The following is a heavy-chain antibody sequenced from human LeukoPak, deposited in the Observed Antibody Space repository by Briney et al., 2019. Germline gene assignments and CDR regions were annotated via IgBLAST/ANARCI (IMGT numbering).Heavy chain of an antibody. D-gene: IGHD6-13*01. CDR1: GFTFSSYS. Sequence: GGSLRLSCAASGFTFSSYSMNWVRQAPGKGLEWVSSISSSSSYIYYADSVKGRFTISRGNAKNSLYLQMNSLRAEDTAVYYCARGGDVAAAFWGQGTLVTVSS. CDR2: ISSSSSYI. CDR3: ARGGDVAAAF. V-gene: IGHV3-21*01. J-gene: IGHJ4*02.